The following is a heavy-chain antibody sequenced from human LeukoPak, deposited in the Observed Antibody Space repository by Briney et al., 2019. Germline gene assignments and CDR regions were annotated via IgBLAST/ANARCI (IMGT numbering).Heavy chain of an antibody. CDR3: ASNSGYDSFGFDY. J-gene: IGHJ4*02. CDR1: GFTFSSYW. Sequence: GGSLRLSCAASGFTFSSYWMSWVRQAPGKGLEWVANIKQDGSEKYYVDSVKGRFTISRDNAKNSLYLQMNSLRAEDTAVNYCASNSGYDSFGFDYWGQGTLVTVSS. D-gene: IGHD5-12*01. V-gene: IGHV3-7*01. CDR2: IKQDGSEK.